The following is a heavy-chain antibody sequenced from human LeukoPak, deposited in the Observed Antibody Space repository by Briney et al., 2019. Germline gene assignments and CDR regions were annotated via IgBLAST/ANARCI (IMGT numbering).Heavy chain of an antibody. CDR3: ATSDSRESPFDY. V-gene: IGHV3-9*01. CDR2: ISWNSGSI. D-gene: IGHD3-22*01. CDR1: GFTFDDYA. J-gene: IGHJ4*02. Sequence: SGGSLRLSCAASGFTFDDYAMHWVRQAPGKGLEWVSGISWNSGSIGYADSVKGRFTISRDNAKNSLYLQMNSLRAEDTALYYCATSDSRESPFDYWGQGTLVTVSS.